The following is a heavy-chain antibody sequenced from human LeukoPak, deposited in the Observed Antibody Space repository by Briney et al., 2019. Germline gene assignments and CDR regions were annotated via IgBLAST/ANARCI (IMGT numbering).Heavy chain of an antibody. CDR1: GYTFIDYY. CDR3: ARDGGFDY. J-gene: IGHJ4*02. V-gene: IGHV1-2*02. D-gene: IGHD3-3*01. CDR2: INPGSGGT. Sequence: ASVKVSCKASGYTFIDYYIHWVRLAPGQGLEWMGWINPGSGGTKSARKFQGRVTMTRDTSITTAYMELNTLTSDDTALYYCARDGGFDYWGQGTPVTVSS.